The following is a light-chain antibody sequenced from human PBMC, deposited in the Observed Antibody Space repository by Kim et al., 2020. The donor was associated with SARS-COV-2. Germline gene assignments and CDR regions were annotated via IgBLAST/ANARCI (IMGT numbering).Light chain of an antibody. V-gene: IGKV3-15*01. Sequence: TPGARAALSCRAIQSVSTNFAWYQQKPGQAPRLLIYDVSIRATGVPVRFSGSGSGTEFTLTISNLQSEDFAVYHCQQYNKWFALSFGGGTKVDIK. CDR2: DVS. J-gene: IGKJ4*01. CDR1: QSVSTN. CDR3: QQYNKWFALS.